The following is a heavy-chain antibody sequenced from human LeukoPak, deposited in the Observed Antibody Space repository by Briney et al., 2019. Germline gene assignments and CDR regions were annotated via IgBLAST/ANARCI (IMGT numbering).Heavy chain of an antibody. CDR1: GGSISSYY. V-gene: IGHV4-59*08. J-gene: IGHJ4*02. D-gene: IGHD5-24*01. CDR3: ARLKDGLFDY. Sequence: AETLSLTCTVSGGSISSYYWSWIRQPPGKGLEWIGYIYYSGSTNYNPSLKSRVTISVDTSKNQFSLKLSPVTAADTAVYYCARLKDGLFDYWGQGTLVTVSS. CDR2: IYYSGST.